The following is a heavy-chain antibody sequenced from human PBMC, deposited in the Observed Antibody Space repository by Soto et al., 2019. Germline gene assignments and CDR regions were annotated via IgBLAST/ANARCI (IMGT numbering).Heavy chain of an antibody. Sequence: GASVKVSCKASGGTFRRYTITWVRQAPGQGLEWMGGITPMFGTPNYAQKFRGRVTNTADESTSTAYMELSSLRSEDTAMYFCARDGTLYDSRAYYYLYWGQGTLVTVSS. CDR3: ARDGTLYDSRAYYYLY. J-gene: IGHJ4*02. D-gene: IGHD3-22*01. CDR1: GGTFRRYT. V-gene: IGHV1-69*13. CDR2: ITPMFGTP.